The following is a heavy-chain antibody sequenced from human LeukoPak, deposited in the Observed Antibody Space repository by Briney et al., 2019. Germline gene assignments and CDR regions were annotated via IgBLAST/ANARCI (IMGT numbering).Heavy chain of an antibody. CDR2: LSGSAFSS. V-gene: IGHV3-23*01. Sequence: GGSLRLSCAASGFTFNNYAMSWVRQAPGQGLEWVSALSGSAFSSFYADSVRGRFTISRDNAKNSLYLQMSSLRAEDTAVYYCAKSVKGDDAFDIWGQGTMVTVSS. J-gene: IGHJ3*02. CDR3: AKSVKGDDAFDI. D-gene: IGHD3-16*01. CDR1: GFTFNNYA.